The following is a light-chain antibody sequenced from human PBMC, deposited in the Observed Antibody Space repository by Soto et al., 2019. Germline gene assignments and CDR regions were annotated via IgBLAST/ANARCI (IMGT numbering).Light chain of an antibody. Sequence: QSALTQPASVSGSPGQSITISCTGTSSNVGGYNYVSWYQQHPGKAPKLMIYDVSNRPSGVSNRFSGSKSGNTTSLTISGLQAEDEDDYYCSSYTSSSTRVFGGGTKVTVL. J-gene: IGLJ2*01. CDR2: DVS. CDR1: SSNVGGYNY. V-gene: IGLV2-14*01. CDR3: SSYTSSSTRV.